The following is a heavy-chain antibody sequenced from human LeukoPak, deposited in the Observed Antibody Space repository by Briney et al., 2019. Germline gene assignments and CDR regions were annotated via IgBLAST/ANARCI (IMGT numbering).Heavy chain of an antibody. V-gene: IGHV1-69*13. CDR1: GGTFSSYA. Sequence: GASVKVSCKASGGTFSSYAISWVRQAPGQGLEWMGGIIPIFGTANYAQKFQGRVTITADESTSTAYMELSSLRSEDTAVYYCARVGSSSWYGHQFDYWGQGTLVTVSS. D-gene: IGHD6-13*01. J-gene: IGHJ4*02. CDR3: ARVGSSSWYGHQFDY. CDR2: IIPIFGTA.